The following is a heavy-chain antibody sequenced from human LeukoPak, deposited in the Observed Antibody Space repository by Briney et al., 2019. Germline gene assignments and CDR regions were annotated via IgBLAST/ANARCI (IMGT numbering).Heavy chain of an antibody. CDR3: ARGEKYNWFDP. CDR1: GGSISSYY. V-gene: IGHV4-59*01. CDR2: IYYSGST. J-gene: IGHJ5*02. Sequence: SETLSLTCTVSGGSISSYYWSWIRQPPGKGLEWIGYIYYSGSTNYSPSLKSRVTISVDTSKNQFSLKLSSVTAADTAVYYCARGEKYNWFDPWGQGTLVTVSS.